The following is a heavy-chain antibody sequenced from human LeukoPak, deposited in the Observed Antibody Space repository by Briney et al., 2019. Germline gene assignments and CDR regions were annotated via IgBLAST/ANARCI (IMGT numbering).Heavy chain of an antibody. CDR1: GGSISSSSYY. V-gene: IGHV4-39*07. CDR3: ARESAAAVNTEYFQH. Sequence: PSETLSLTCTVSGGSISSSSYYWGWIRQPPGKGLEWIGSIYYSGSTYYNPSLKSRVTISVDTSKNQFSLKLSSVTAADTAVYYCARESAAAVNTEYFQHWGQGTLVTVSS. CDR2: IYYSGST. D-gene: IGHD6-13*01. J-gene: IGHJ1*01.